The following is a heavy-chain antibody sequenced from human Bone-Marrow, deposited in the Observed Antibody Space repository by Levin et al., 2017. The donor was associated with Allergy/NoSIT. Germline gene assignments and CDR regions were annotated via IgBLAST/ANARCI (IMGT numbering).Heavy chain of an antibody. V-gene: IGHV3-7*01. CDR2: IKQDGSEK. D-gene: IGHD3-22*01. CDR3: ASSGRYDSSGYEFDY. CDR1: GFTFSSYW. Sequence: GESLKISCAASGFTFSSYWMSWVRQAPGKGLEWVANIKQDGSEKYYVDSVKGRFTISRDNAKNSLYLQMNSLRAEDTAVYYCASSGRYDSSGYEFDYWGQGTLVTVSS. J-gene: IGHJ4*02.